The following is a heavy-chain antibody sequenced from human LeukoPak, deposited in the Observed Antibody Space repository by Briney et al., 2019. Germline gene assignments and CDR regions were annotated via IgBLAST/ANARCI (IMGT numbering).Heavy chain of an antibody. CDR1: GGSVSSGSYY. CDR2: IYYSGST. J-gene: IGHJ4*02. CDR3: ARVDRSGFDY. Sequence: SETLSLTCTVSGGSVSSGSYYWSWIRQPPGKGLEWIGYIYYSGSTNYNPSLKSRVTISVDTSKNQFSLKLSSVTAADTAAYYCARVDRSGFDYWGQGTLVTVSS. D-gene: IGHD7-27*01. V-gene: IGHV4-61*01.